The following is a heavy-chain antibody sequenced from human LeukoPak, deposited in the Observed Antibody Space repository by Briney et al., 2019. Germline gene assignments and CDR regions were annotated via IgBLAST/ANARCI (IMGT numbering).Heavy chain of an antibody. Sequence: GGSLRLSCAASGFTFSSNWMHWVRQAPGKGLVWVSRINEDGSTTNYADSVKGRSTIFRDNAKNTLYLQMNSLRAEDTAVYYCVRDLGGRSGHWGRGTLVTVSS. CDR2: INEDGSTT. CDR3: VRDLGGRSGH. V-gene: IGHV3-74*01. J-gene: IGHJ4*02. CDR1: GFTFSSNW. D-gene: IGHD1-26*01.